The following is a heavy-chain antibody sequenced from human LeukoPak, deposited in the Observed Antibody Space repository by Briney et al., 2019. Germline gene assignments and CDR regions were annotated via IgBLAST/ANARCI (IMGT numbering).Heavy chain of an antibody. D-gene: IGHD5-18*01. CDR2: ISYDGSNK. CDR1: GFTFSSYG. CDR3: AKGRTGFSYGYGIDY. Sequence: PGGSLRLSCAASGFTFSSYGMHWVRQAPGKGLEWVAVISYDGSNKYYADSVKGRFTISRDNSKNTLYLQMNSLRAEDAAIYYCAKGRTGFSYGYGIDYWGQGTLVTVSS. V-gene: IGHV3-30*18. J-gene: IGHJ4*02.